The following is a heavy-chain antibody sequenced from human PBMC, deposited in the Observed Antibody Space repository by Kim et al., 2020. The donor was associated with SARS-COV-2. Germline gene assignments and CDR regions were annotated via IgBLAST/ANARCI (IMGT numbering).Heavy chain of an antibody. CDR3: ASDKPHITIFGVVIGHFDI. CDR2: ISSSGSTI. Sequence: GGSLRLSCAASGFTFSSYEMNWVRQAPGKGLEWVSYISSSGSTIYYADSVKGRFTISRDNAQNSLYLQMNSLRAEDTAVYYCASDKPHITIFGVVIGHFDIWGQGTVVTVSS. J-gene: IGHJ3*02. V-gene: IGHV3-48*03. D-gene: IGHD3-3*01. CDR1: GFTFSSYE.